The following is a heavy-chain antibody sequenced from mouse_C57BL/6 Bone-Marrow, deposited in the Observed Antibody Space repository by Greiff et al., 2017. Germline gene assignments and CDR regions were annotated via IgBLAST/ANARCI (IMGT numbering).Heavy chain of an antibody. D-gene: IGHD1-1*01. CDR2: ISSGGNYT. J-gene: IGHJ3*01. CDR1: GFTFSSYG. V-gene: IGHV5-6*01. Sequence: EVHLLESGGDLVKPGGSLKLSCAASGFTFSSYGMSWVRQTPDKRLEWVATISSGGNYTYYPDSVKGRFTISRDKAKNTLYLQMSMLKSGDTAMYYGARRPLLLRVPWFAYWGQGTLVTVSA. CDR3: ARRPLLLRVPWFAY.